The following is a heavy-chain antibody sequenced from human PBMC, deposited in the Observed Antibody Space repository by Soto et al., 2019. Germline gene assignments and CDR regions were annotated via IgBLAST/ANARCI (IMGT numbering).Heavy chain of an antibody. Sequence: SVKVSCKASGGTFSSYAISWVRQAPGQGLEWMGGIIPIFGTANYAQKFQGRVTITADESTSTAYMELSSLRSEDTAVYYCARDLDIVVVPAASNTQNWFDPWGQGTLVTVS. V-gene: IGHV1-69*13. CDR3: ARDLDIVVVPAASNTQNWFDP. CDR1: GGTFSSYA. J-gene: IGHJ5*02. CDR2: IIPIFGTA. D-gene: IGHD2-2*01.